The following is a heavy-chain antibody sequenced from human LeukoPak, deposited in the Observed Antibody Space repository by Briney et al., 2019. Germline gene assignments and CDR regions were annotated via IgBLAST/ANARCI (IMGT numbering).Heavy chain of an antibody. CDR1: GFTFSSYW. V-gene: IGHV3-74*01. CDR3: VRDGDDFNFDY. D-gene: IGHD5-24*01. J-gene: IGHJ4*02. Sequence: PWGSLRLSCAASGFTFSSYWMHWVRQAPGKGLVWVSRVKGDGSFTNYADSVYGRFTISRDNAKNTLYLHMHSLRAEDTAVYYCVRDGDDFNFDYWGQGNLVTVPS. CDR2: VKGDGSFT.